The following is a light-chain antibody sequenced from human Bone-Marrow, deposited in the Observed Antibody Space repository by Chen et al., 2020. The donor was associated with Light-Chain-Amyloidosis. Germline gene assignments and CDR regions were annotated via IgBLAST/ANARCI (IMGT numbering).Light chain of an antibody. CDR2: DDS. V-gene: IGLV3-21*02. CDR1: NIGSTS. CDR3: QVWDRSSDRPV. J-gene: IGLJ3*02. Sequence: SYVLTQPSSASVAPGQTATIACGGNNIGSTSVHWYQQTPGQAPLLVVYDDSDLPSGIPERLSGSNSGNTATLTISRVEAGDEADYYCQVWDRSSDRPVFGGGTKLTVL.